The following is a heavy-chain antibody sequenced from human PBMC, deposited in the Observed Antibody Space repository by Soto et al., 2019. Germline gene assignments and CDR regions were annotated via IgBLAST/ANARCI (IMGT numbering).Heavy chain of an antibody. Sequence: GGSLRLSCAASGFTFSSYAMSWVRQAPGKGLEWVSAISGSGGSTYYADSVKGRFTISRDNSKNTLYLQMNSLRAEDTAVYYCAKVSFTLRYFDWFLDYWGQGTLVTVSS. D-gene: IGHD3-9*01. CDR3: AKVSFTLRYFDWFLDY. CDR2: ISGSGGST. CDR1: GFTFSSYA. V-gene: IGHV3-23*01. J-gene: IGHJ4*02.